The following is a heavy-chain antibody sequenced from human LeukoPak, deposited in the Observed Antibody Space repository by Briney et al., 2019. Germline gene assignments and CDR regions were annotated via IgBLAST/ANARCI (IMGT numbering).Heavy chain of an antibody. J-gene: IGHJ4*02. CDR2: ISGNGGST. D-gene: IGHD3-10*01. CDR1: GFTFSNYA. Sequence: GGSLRLSCSASGFTFSNYAMNWVRQAPGKGLEWVSAISGNGGSTYYADSVKGRFTISRDNSKNTLYLQMNSLRAEDTAVYYCAKVLWFGELDYWGQGTLVTVSS. V-gene: IGHV3-23*01. CDR3: AKVLWFGELDY.